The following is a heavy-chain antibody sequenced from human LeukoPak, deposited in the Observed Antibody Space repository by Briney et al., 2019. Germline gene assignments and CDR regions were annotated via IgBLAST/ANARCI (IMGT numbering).Heavy chain of an antibody. CDR3: AKYLYILTGYKY. J-gene: IGHJ4*02. Sequence: SGPTLVNPTQTLTLTFTFSGFSLSTSGVGVGWIRQPPGKALEWLALIYLNDDKRYSLSLKSRLTITKDTSKNQVVLTMTNMDPVDTATCYCAKYLYILTGYKYWGQGTLVTVSS. CDR2: IYLNDDK. D-gene: IGHD3-9*01. CDR1: GFSLSTSGVG. V-gene: IGHV2-5*01.